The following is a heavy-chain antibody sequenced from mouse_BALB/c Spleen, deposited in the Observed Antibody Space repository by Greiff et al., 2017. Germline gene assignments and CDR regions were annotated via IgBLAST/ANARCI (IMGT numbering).Heavy chain of an antibody. J-gene: IGHJ1*01. CDR3: TRSGGYDWYFDV. Sequence: VQLQQPGAELVRPGASVKLSCKASGYTFTSYWINWVKQRPGQGLEWIGNIYPSDSYTNYNQKFKDKATLTVDKSSSTAYMQLSSPTSEDSAVYYCTRSGGYDWYFDVWGAGTTVTVSS. D-gene: IGHD2-2*01. V-gene: IGHV1-69*02. CDR2: IYPSDSYT. CDR1: GYTFTSYW.